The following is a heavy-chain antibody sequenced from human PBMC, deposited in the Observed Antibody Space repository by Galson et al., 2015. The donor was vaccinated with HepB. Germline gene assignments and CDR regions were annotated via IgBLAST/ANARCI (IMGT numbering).Heavy chain of an antibody. Sequence: ETLSLTCTVSGGSISSYYWSWIRQPPGKGLEWIGYIYYSGSTNYNPSLKSRVTISVDTSKNQFSLKLSSVTAADTAVYYCARNPSVVVTAGTWFDPWGQGTLVTVSS. CDR2: IYYSGST. J-gene: IGHJ5*02. CDR1: GGSISSYY. CDR3: ARNPSVVVTAGTWFDP. D-gene: IGHD2-21*02. V-gene: IGHV4-59*01.